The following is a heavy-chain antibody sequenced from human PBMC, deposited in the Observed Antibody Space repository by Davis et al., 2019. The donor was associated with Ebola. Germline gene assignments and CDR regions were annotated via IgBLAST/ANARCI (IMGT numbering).Heavy chain of an antibody. Sequence: SETLSLTCTVSGGSISSYYWSWIRQPPGKGLEWIGYIYYSGSTNYNPSLKSRVTISVDTSKNQFSLKLSSVTAADTAVYYCAALVQGLDYWGQGTLVTVSS. D-gene: IGHD6-6*01. J-gene: IGHJ4*02. CDR2: IYYSGST. V-gene: IGHV4-59*08. CDR1: GGSISSYY. CDR3: AALVQGLDY.